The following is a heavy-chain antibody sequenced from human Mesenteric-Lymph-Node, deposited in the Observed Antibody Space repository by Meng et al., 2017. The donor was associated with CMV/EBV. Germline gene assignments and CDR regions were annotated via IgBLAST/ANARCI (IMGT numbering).Heavy chain of an antibody. Sequence: VSCKTSGYTFASHGITWVRQAPGQGLEWMGWISAYNGNTNYAQKFQGRVTVTRDTSTSTAYMELRSLRSDDTAVYYCARGDGFFNYWGQGTLVTVSS. J-gene: IGHJ4*02. V-gene: IGHV1-18*04. CDR3: ARGDGFFNY. CDR2: ISAYNGNT. CDR1: GYTFASHG.